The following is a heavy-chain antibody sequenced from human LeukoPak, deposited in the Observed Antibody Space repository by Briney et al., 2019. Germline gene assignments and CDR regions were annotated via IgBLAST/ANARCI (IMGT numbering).Heavy chain of an antibody. D-gene: IGHD2-2*02. V-gene: IGHV1-58*02. Sequence: SVKVSCKASGFTFSSSAMQWVRQARGQRLEWIGWIVVGSGYTNYAQKFHERVTITRDMSTSTAYMELSSLRSEDTAVYYCVYCSSSSCHSPEYWGQGTLVTVSS. J-gene: IGHJ4*02. CDR1: GFTFSSSA. CDR3: VYCSSSSCHSPEY. CDR2: IVVGSGYT.